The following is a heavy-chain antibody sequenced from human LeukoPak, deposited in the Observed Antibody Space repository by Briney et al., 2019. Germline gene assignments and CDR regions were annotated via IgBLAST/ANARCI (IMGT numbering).Heavy chain of an antibody. CDR3: ARQSSIAVAGENFDY. CDR2: IYYSGST. Sequence: PSETLSLTCPVSGGSVSSSRYYWGWIHQPPGKGLEWIGSIYYSGSTYYNPSLKSRVTISVDTSKNQFSLKLSSVTAADTAVYYCARQSSIAVAGENFDYWGQGTLVTVSS. CDR1: GGSVSSSRYY. D-gene: IGHD6-19*01. J-gene: IGHJ4*02. V-gene: IGHV4-39*01.